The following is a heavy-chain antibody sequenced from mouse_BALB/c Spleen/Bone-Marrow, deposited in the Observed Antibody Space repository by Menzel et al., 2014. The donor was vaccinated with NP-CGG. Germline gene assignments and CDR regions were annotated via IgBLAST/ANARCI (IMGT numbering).Heavy chain of an antibody. CDR3: ARDSFLITRALDY. V-gene: IGHV2-6-7*01. Sequence: VMLVESGPGLVAPSQSLSITCTVSGFSLTGYGVSWVRQPPGKRLEWLGMIWGDGSTDYNSALKSRLSISKDNSKSQVFLKVNSLQTEDTARYYCARDSFLITRALDYWGQGTSVTVSS. CDR2: IWGDGST. D-gene: IGHD2-4*01. CDR1: GFSLTGYG. J-gene: IGHJ4*01.